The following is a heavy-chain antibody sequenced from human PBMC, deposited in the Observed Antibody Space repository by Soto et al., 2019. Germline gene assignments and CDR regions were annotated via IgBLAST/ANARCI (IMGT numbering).Heavy chain of an antibody. V-gene: IGHV1-8*01. D-gene: IGHD6-19*01. CDR3: AGGHYSSGWYEEEGWFDP. J-gene: IGHJ5*02. CDR1: GYTFTSYD. CDR2: MNPNSGNT. Sequence: QVQLVQSGAEVKKPGASVKVSCKASGYTFTSYDINWVRQATGQGLEWMGWMNPNSGNTGYAQKFQGRVTMTRNTPISTAYMELSSLRSEDTAVYYFAGGHYSSGWYEEEGWFDPWGQGTLVTVSS.